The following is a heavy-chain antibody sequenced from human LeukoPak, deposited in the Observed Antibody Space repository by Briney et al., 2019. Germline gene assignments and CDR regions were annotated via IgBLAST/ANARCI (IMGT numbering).Heavy chain of an antibody. V-gene: IGHV3-21*01. D-gene: IGHD3-16*01. CDR3: ANGDYYYYGMDV. J-gene: IGHJ6*02. CDR2: ISSSSSYI. Sequence: GGSLRLSCAASGFTFSSYWMSWVRQAPGKGLEWVSSISSSSSYIYYADSVKGRFTISRDNAKNSLYLQMNSLRAEDTAVYYCANGDYYYYGMDVWGQGTTVTVSS. CDR1: GFTFSSYW.